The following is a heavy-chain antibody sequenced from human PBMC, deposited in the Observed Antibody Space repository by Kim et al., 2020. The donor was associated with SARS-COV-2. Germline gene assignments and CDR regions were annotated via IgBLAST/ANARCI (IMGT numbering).Heavy chain of an antibody. CDR3: ARDLETYYYYYGMDV. CDR2: IYHSGST. Sequence: SETLSLTCAVSGGSISSSNWWSWVRQPPGKGLEWIGEIYHSGSTNYNPSLKSRVTISVDKSKNQFSLKLSSVTAADTAVYYCARDLETYYYYYGMDVWGQGTTVTVSS. V-gene: IGHV4-4*02. CDR1: GGSISSSNW. D-gene: IGHD3-3*01. J-gene: IGHJ6*02.